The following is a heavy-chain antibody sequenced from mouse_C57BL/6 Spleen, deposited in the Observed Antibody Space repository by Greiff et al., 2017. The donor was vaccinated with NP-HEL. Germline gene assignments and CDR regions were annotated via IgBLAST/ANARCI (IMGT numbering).Heavy chain of an antibody. CDR3: ARSGYYDYEGFAY. J-gene: IGHJ3*01. V-gene: IGHV1-39*01. D-gene: IGHD2-4*01. Sequence: VQLKESGPELVKPGASVKISCKASGYSFTDYNMNWVKQSNGKSLEWIGVINPNYGTTSYNQKFKGKATLTVDQSSSTAYMQLNSLTSEDSAVYYCARSGYYDYEGFAYWGQGTLVTVSA. CDR2: INPNYGTT. CDR1: GYSFTDYN.